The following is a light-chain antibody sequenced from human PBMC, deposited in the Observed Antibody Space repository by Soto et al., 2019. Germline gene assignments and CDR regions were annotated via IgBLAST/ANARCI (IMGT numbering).Light chain of an antibody. Sequence: DIQMTQSPSPLSASVGDRVTITCRASQTIRTRLAWYHQKPGKAPKLLIYDASTLDSGVPSRFSGSGSETDCTLTISGLQHDDFATYYCQQYTTFSRAFGQGTTVDI. J-gene: IGKJ1*01. CDR3: QQYTTFSRA. CDR1: QTIRTR. V-gene: IGKV1-5*01. CDR2: DAS.